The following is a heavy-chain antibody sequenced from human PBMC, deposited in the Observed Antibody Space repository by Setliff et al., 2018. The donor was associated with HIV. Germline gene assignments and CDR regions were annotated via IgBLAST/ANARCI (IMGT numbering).Heavy chain of an antibody. CDR2: IYPGDSDT. CDR3: ASGSGIDWFDP. Sequence: GESLKISCKGSGYSFTSYWIGWVRQMPGKGLEWMGIIYPGDSDTRYSPSFQGQVTFSADKSISAVYLQWDSLKASDSAMYYCASGSGIDWFDPWGQGTLVTVSS. V-gene: IGHV5-51*01. J-gene: IGHJ5*02. CDR1: GYSFTSYW. D-gene: IGHD3-10*01.